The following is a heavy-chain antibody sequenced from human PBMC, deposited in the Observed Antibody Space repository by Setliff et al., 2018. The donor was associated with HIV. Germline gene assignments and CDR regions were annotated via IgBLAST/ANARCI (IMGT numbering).Heavy chain of an antibody. Sequence: ASVKVPCKASGYTFTSYDINWVRQAAGQGLEWMGWMNPNSGNTGCAQKFQGRVTITMNTSISTAYMDLSSLRSEDTAVYYCARRKTHSGSFHDAFDIWGQGTMVTVSS. J-gene: IGHJ3*02. CDR1: GYTFTSYD. D-gene: IGHD1-26*01. CDR3: ARRKTHSGSFHDAFDI. CDR2: MNPNSGNT. V-gene: IGHV1-8*03.